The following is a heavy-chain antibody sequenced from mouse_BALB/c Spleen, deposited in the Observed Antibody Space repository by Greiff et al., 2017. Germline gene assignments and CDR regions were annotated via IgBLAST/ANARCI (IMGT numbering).Heavy chain of an antibody. D-gene: IGHD1-2*01. Sequence: EVKLVESGGGLVKPGGSLKLSCAASGFTFSSYAMSWVRQTPEKRLEWVASISSGGSTYYPDSVKGRFTISRDNARNILYLQISSLRSEDTAMYYCAREALRRLREAMDYWGQGTSVTVSS. J-gene: IGHJ4*01. CDR2: ISSGGST. CDR1: GFTFSSYA. V-gene: IGHV5-6-5*01. CDR3: AREALRRLREAMDY.